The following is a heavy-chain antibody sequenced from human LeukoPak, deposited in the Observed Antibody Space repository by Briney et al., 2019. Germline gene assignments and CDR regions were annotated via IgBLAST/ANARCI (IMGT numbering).Heavy chain of an antibody. J-gene: IGHJ4*03. Sequence: SQTLSLTCAISGDSVSSNSAAWNWTRQSPSRGLEWLGRTYYRSKWYTYYAVSVKSRISINRDTSKNQFSLQLNSVTPEDTAVYYCARSTGPIDYWGQGTTVTVSS. V-gene: IGHV6-1*01. CDR3: ARSTGPIDY. CDR2: TYYRSKWYT. CDR1: GDSVSSNSAA. D-gene: IGHD1-1*01.